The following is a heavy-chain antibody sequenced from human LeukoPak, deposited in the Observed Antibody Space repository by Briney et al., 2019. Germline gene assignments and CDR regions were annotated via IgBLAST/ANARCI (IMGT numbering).Heavy chain of an antibody. CDR2: ISTYDTT. V-gene: IGHV1-18*01. J-gene: IGHJ3*01. CDR3: ARDRRGSYYPDAFDV. D-gene: IGHD1-26*01. Sequence: APVKVSCKASGNTFASYGISWLRQAPGQGLEWMGWISTYDTTYYAQNLQGRVTMTRDTSTSTAYMELRSLRSDDTAMYYCARDRRGSYYPDAFDVWGQGTVVTVSS. CDR1: GNTFASYG.